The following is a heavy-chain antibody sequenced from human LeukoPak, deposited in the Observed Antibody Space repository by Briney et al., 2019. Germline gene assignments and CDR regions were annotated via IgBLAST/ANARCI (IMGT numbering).Heavy chain of an antibody. CDR2: IYPGDSDT. Sequence: GESLKISCKGSGYRFTTYWIGWVRPLPGKGMEWMGIIYPGDSDTRYSPSFQGQVTISADKSITTAYLQWSSLKASDTAMYYCARRPTTLPFDYWGQGTLVTVSS. D-gene: IGHD5-12*01. CDR3: ARRPTTLPFDY. J-gene: IGHJ4*02. V-gene: IGHV5-51*01. CDR1: GYRFTTYW.